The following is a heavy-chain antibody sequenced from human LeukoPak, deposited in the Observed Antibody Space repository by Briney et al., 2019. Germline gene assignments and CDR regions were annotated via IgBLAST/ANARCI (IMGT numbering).Heavy chain of an antibody. Sequence: PSETLSLTCAVYGGSFSAYYWSWIRQPPGKGLEWIVEINHSGSTNYNPSLKSRVTISVDTSRNQFSLKVSSVTAADTAVYHCARSERSGIYFDYWGQGTLVTVSS. V-gene: IGHV4-34*01. CDR3: ARSERSGIYFDY. CDR1: GGSFSAYY. CDR2: INHSGST. J-gene: IGHJ4*02. D-gene: IGHD6-13*01.